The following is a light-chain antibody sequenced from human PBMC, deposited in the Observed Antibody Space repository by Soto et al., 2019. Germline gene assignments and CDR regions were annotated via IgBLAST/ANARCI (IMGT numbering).Light chain of an antibody. CDR2: DVS. V-gene: IGLV2-11*01. J-gene: IGLJ3*02. Sequence: QSALTQPRSVSGSPGQSVTISCTGTSSDVAIYNYISWYQQHPGEAPKLMIHDVSERPSGVPDRFSGSKSGNTASLTISGLQAEDEADYYCCSYAGSSTWVFGGGTKLTVL. CDR1: SSDVAIYNY. CDR3: CSYAGSSTWV.